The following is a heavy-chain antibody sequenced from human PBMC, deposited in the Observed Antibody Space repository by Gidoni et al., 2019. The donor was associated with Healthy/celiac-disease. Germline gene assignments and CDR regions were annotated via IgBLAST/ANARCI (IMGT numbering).Heavy chain of an antibody. CDR1: GYTFTGYY. CDR2: INPNSGGT. J-gene: IGHJ4*02. CDR3: AREWTVEMATILRLGEEFSFDY. V-gene: IGHV1-2*02. D-gene: IGHD5-12*01. Sequence: QVQLVQSGAEVTKPGASVKVSCKASGYTFTGYYMHWVRQAPGQGLEWMGWINPNSGGTNYAQKFQGRVTMTRDTSISTAYMELSRLRSDDTAVYYCAREWTVEMATILRLGEEFSFDYWGQGTLVTVSS.